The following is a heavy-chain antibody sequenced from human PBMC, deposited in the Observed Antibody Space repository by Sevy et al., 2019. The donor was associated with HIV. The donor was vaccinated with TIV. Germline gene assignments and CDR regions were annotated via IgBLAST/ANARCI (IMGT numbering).Heavy chain of an antibody. CDR2: ISTSGSNR. CDR3: EERGGRCDLGLDV. D-gene: IGHD3-16*01. J-gene: IGHJ6*02. CDR1: GFIFSSFE. Sequence: GGSLRLSCAASGFIFSSFEMNWVRQAPGKGLEWVSSISTSGSNRYYADSVKGRVTISRDNAKKSFYQQKNSLRAEDTAIYFCEERGGRCDLGLDVWGQGTTVTVSS. V-gene: IGHV3-48*03.